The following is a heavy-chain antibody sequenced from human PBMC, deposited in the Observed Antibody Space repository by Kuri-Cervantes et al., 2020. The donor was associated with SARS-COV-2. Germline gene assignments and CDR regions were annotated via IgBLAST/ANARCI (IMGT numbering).Heavy chain of an antibody. V-gene: IGHV3-21*01. CDR2: ISSSSSYI. D-gene: IGHD3-3*01. CDR3: ARDANRITIFGVVIIPGVGDV. Sequence: ETLSLTCAASGFTFSSYRMNWVRQAPGKGLEWVSSISSSSSYIYYADSVKGRFTISRDNAKNSLYLQMNSLRAEDTAVYYCARDANRITIFGVVIIPGVGDVWGQGPTVTVSS. J-gene: IGHJ6*02. CDR1: GFTFSSYR.